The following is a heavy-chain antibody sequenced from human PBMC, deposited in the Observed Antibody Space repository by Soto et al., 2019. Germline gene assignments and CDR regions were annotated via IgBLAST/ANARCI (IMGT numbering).Heavy chain of an antibody. Sequence: PSETLSLTCTVSGGSISSDGYYWSWIRQPPGKGLEWIGYIYYSGSTNYNPSLKSRVTISVDTSKNQFSLKLSSVTAADTAVYYCARIKDDFWSGYYIFDYWGQGTLVTVSS. CDR3: ARIKDDFWSGYYIFDY. J-gene: IGHJ4*02. V-gene: IGHV4-61*08. CDR2: IYYSGST. D-gene: IGHD3-3*01. CDR1: GGSISSDGYY.